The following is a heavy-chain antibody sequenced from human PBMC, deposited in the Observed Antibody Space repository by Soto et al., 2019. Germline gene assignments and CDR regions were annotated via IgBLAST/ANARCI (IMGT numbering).Heavy chain of an antibody. D-gene: IGHD6-6*01. CDR1: GGSFSGYY. CDR3: ARGATSSSRLYYDYYYGMDL. CDR2: INHSGST. J-gene: IGHJ6*02. Sequence: SETLSLTCAVYGGSFSGYYWSWIRQPPGKGLEWIGEINHSGSTNYNPSLKSRVTISVDTSKNQFSLKLSSVTAADTAVYYCARGATSSSRLYYDYYYGMDLWGQGTTVTVS. V-gene: IGHV4-34*01.